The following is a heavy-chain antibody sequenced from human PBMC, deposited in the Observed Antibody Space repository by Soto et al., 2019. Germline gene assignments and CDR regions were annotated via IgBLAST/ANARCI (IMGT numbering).Heavy chain of an antibody. Sequence: VQLVESGVGVVQPGRSLRLSCAASGFTFSDYAMHWVRQAPGKGLEWVAVVSHDGRNTHYADSVKGRFTISRDSSKTTVSLQMTSLRAEDTAVYYCAKGGRQWLVTYDFKYWGQGALVTVSS. J-gene: IGHJ4*02. CDR3: AKGGRQWLVTYDFKY. V-gene: IGHV3-30*18. CDR1: GFTFSDYA. CDR2: VSHDGRNT. D-gene: IGHD6-19*01.